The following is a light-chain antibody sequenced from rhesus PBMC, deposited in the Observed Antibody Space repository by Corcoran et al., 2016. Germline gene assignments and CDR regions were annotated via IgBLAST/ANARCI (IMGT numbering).Light chain of an antibody. CDR2: KAS. CDR1: QGISNN. J-gene: IGKJ3*01. V-gene: IGKV1-25*01. Sequence: DIQMTQSPSSLSASVGDRVTITCQASQGISNNSAWYQQKQGKVPMLLIYKASTLQSGVPSRFSGSGAVTDCTLTISSLQPEDFATNYCQHGYGTLFTFGPGTKLDIK. CDR3: QHGYGTLFT.